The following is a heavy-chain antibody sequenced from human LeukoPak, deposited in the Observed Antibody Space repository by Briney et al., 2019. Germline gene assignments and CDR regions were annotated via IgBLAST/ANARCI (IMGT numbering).Heavy chain of an antibody. V-gene: IGHV5-51*01. Sequence: GESLKISCKGSGYSFTSYWIGWVRQMPGKGLELMGIIYPGDSDTRYSPSFQGQVTISADNSISTAYLQWSSLQASDTAMYYSASTGTVVTLDGLAFDIWGQGTMVTVSS. CDR3: ASTGTVVTLDGLAFDI. CDR1: GYSFTSYW. J-gene: IGHJ3*02. D-gene: IGHD4-23*01. CDR2: IYPGDSDT.